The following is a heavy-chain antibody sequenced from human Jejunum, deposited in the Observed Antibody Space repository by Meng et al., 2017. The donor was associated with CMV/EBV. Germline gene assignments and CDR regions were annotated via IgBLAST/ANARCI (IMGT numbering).Heavy chain of an antibody. CDR3: ATVFDY. Sequence: LGLSCAASGLTFNNYWMHWVRQAPGMGLVWVSGTNTAGTGTYYADTVKGRFTISRDNAKNTLYLQMNRLRAEDTDVYYCATVFDYWGQGTLVTVSS. V-gene: IGHV3-74*01. CDR1: GLTFNNYW. D-gene: IGHD4-17*01. J-gene: IGHJ4*02. CDR2: TNTAGTGT.